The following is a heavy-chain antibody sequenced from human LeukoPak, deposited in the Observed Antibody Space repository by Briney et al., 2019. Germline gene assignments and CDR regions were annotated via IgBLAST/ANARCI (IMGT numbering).Heavy chain of an antibody. Sequence: GGSLRLSCATSGFTFNNYNMNWVRQAPGRALEWVSSITSSGTYIFYSDSVKGRFTISRDNAKNSLYLQMNSLGPEDTAVYYCARDPYSGNYGNYYYYYMDVWGKGTTVTISS. J-gene: IGHJ6*03. CDR2: ITSSGTYI. CDR1: GFTFNNYN. CDR3: ARDPYSGNYGNYYYYYMDV. D-gene: IGHD1-26*01. V-gene: IGHV3-21*01.